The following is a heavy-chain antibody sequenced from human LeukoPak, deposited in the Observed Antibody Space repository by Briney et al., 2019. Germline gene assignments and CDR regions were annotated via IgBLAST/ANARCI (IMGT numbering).Heavy chain of an antibody. J-gene: IGHJ5*02. Sequence: ASVKVSCKASGYTFTGYYILWVRQAPGQGLEWLGRISPNSGVPNYAQKFQGRVTMTRDTSVNTLYMELSGLKSDDTGAYYCAREVGYSTSWYGRFDPWGQGTVVTVSS. D-gene: IGHD6-13*01. V-gene: IGHV1-2*05. CDR1: GYTFTGYY. CDR2: ISPNSGVP. CDR3: AREVGYSTSWYGRFDP.